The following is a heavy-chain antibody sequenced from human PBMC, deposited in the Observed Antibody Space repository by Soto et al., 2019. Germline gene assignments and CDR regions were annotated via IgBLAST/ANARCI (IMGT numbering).Heavy chain of an antibody. CDR1: GYSFTSYW. V-gene: IGHV5-51*01. CDR2: IYPGDSDT. J-gene: IGHJ6*02. D-gene: IGHD2-15*01. CDR3: ARHLVVVAATPGHYYYGMDV. Sequence: PGESLKISCKGSGYSFTSYWIGWVRQMPGKGLEWMGIIYPGDSDTRYSPSFQGQVTISADKSISTAYLQWSSLKASDTAMYYCARHLVVVAATPGHYYYGMDVWGQGTTVTVSS.